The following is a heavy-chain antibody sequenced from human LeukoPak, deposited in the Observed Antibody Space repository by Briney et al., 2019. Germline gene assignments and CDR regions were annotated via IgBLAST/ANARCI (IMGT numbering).Heavy chain of an antibody. CDR3: ARDTNSNWF. D-gene: IGHD6-13*01. Sequence: GGSLRLSCVASGFTFSRNWMSWVRQAPGKRLEWAANINQDGSERNYVDSVKGRFTISRDNTKDTLYLQMNSLRDEDTGIYYRARDTNSNWFWGRGILVTVSS. J-gene: IGHJ4*02. CDR1: GFTFSRNW. V-gene: IGHV3-7*01. CDR2: INQDGSER.